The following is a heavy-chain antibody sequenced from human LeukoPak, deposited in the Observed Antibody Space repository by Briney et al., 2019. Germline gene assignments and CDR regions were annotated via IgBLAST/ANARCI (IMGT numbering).Heavy chain of an antibody. CDR2: INHSGST. V-gene: IGHV4-34*01. D-gene: IGHD5-12*01. J-gene: IGHJ4*02. CDR3: ARARGGVAIDF. CDR1: GGSFSGYF. Sequence: SETLSLTCAVYGGSFSGYFWTWIRQPPGKGLEWIGEINHSGSTNYSPSLKSRVSISVDTSKNQFSLKLSSVTAADTAVYYCARARGGVAIDFWGQGTRVTVSA.